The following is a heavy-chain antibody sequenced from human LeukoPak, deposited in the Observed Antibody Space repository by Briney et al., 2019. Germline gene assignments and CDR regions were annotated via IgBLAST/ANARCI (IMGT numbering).Heavy chain of an antibody. Sequence: SETLSLTCTVSGGSISSSSYYWGWIRQPPGKGLEWIGSIYYSGSTYYNPSLKSRVTISVDTSKNQFSLKLSSVTAADTAVYYCARRRGDWNYAWYFDLWGRGTLVTVSP. V-gene: IGHV4-39*01. CDR2: IYYSGST. CDR3: ARRRGDWNYAWYFDL. D-gene: IGHD1-7*01. J-gene: IGHJ2*01. CDR1: GGSISSSSYY.